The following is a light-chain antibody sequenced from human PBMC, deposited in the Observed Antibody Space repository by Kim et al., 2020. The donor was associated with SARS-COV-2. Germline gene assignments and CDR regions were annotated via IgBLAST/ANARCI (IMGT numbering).Light chain of an antibody. CDR1: QGISSY. CDR3: QQYYSYPLT. CDR2: AAS. V-gene: IGKV1-8*01. Sequence: ASTGDRVTITCRASQGISSYLTLYQQKPGKAPKLLIYAASTLQSGVPSRFSGSGSGTDFTLTISSLQSEDFATYYCQQYYSYPLTFGGGTKVDIK. J-gene: IGKJ4*01.